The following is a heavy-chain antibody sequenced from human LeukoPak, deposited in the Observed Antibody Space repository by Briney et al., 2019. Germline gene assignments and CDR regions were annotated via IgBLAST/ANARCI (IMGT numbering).Heavy chain of an antibody. CDR2: INPNSGGT. CDR3: ARDGAPLWFRESYYGMDV. J-gene: IGHJ6*02. Sequence: GASVKVSCKASGYTFTGYYMHWVRQASGQGLEWMGWINPNSGGTNYAQKFQGRVTMTRDTSISTAYMELSRLRSDDTAVCYCARDGAPLWFRESYYGMDVWGQGTTVTVSS. V-gene: IGHV1-2*02. D-gene: IGHD3-10*01. CDR1: GYTFTGYY.